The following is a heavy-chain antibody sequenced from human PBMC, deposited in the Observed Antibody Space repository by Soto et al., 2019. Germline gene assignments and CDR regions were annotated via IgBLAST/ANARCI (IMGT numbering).Heavy chain of an antibody. D-gene: IGHD2-15*01. CDR3: ARFRGYCNTGNCAADY. CDR2: IFHSGTT. CDR1: GYPISSGFH. Sequence: SETLSLTCVVSGYPISSGFHWGWIRQPPGMGLEWIGNIFHSGTTCYNPSLKSRVTISVDTSKSQFSMNVNSVTAADTAIYYCARFRGYCNTGNCAADYWGQGTVVTVSS. J-gene: IGHJ4*02. V-gene: IGHV4-38-2*01.